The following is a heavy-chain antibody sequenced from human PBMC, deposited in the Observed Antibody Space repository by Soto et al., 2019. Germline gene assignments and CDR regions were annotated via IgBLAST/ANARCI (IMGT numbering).Heavy chain of an antibody. J-gene: IGHJ5*02. CDR1: GGSISSRDYY. CDR3: ARERPDGARLDP. CDR2: IYHSGST. Sequence: SETLSLTCTVSGGSISSRDYYWRWIRQPPGKGLEWIGYIYHSGSTYYNPSLKSRVTISVDTSKNQFSLKLSSVTAADTAVYYCARERPDGARLDPWGQGTLVTVSS. V-gene: IGHV4-30-4*01. D-gene: IGHD6-6*01.